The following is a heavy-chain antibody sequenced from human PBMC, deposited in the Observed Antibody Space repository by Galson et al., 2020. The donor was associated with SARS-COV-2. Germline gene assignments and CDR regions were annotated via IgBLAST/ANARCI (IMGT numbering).Heavy chain of an antibody. D-gene: IGHD4-17*01. Sequence: GESLKISCAPSGFTLKNAWMSWVRRAPGKGLEWVGLVKSKNDGGTIDYAAPMKGRFTISTDDSRNTVYLQMNSLKSEDTALYYCTAVRWSGSFDYWGQGILVTVSS. J-gene: IGHJ4*02. CDR3: TAVRWSGSFDY. CDR2: VKSKNDGGTI. V-gene: IGHV3-15*01. CDR1: GFTLKNAW.